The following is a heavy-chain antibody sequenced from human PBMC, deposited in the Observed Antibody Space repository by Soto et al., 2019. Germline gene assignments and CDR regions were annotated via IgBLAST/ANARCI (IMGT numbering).Heavy chain of an antibody. J-gene: IGHJ4*02. D-gene: IGHD6-25*01. V-gene: IGHV1-46*01. CDR2: INPSGGST. Sequence: QVQLVQSGAEVKKPGASVKVSCKASGYTFTSYYMHWVRQAPGQGLEWMGIINPSGGSTSYAQKFQGRVTMTRDTSTSTVYMELSSLSSEDTAVYYCAGAANSAGPTYWGQGTLVTVSS. CDR3: AGAANSAGPTY. CDR1: GYTFTSYY.